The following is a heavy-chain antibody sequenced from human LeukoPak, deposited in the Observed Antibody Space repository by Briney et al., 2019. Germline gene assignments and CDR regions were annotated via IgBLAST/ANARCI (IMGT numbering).Heavy chain of an antibody. D-gene: IGHD6-19*01. V-gene: IGHV5-51*01. Sequence: GESLKISCKGSGYSFTSYWIGWVRQMPGKGLEWMGIIYPGDSDTRYSPSFQGQVTISADKSISTAYLQWSSLKASDTAVYYCARDGGAVAAQELYYYYYGMDVWGQGTTVTVSS. CDR2: IYPGDSDT. CDR1: GYSFTSYW. J-gene: IGHJ6*02. CDR3: ARDGGAVAAQELYYYYYGMDV.